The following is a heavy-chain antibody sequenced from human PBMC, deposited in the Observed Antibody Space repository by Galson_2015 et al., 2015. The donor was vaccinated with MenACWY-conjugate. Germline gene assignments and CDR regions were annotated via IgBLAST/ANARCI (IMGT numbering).Heavy chain of an antibody. Sequence: ETLSLTCSVSGGSLTAYYWAWIRQPPGRGLEWIGCIFYSGSTKYSPSLNSRVTISVDTSNNQFSLKLSSVTAADPAVYYCARPPGGYSSGGQIDSWGQGSLVTVSS. J-gene: IGHJ4*02. V-gene: IGHV4-59*01. CDR1: GGSLTAYY. CDR3: ARPPGGYSSGGQIDS. D-gene: IGHD5-18*01. CDR2: IFYSGST.